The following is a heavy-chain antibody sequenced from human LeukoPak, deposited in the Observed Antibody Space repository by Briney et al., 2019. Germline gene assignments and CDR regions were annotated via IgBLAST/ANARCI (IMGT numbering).Heavy chain of an antibody. CDR3: ASIPTYYYGSGSYYHFDY. V-gene: IGHV3-30-3*01. CDR1: GFTFTSYA. D-gene: IGHD3-10*01. J-gene: IGHJ4*02. Sequence: GGSLRLSCSASGFTFTSYAMHWVRQAPGKGLEWVAVISYDGSNKYYADSVKGRFTISRDNSKNTLYLQMNSLRAEDTAVYYCASIPTYYYGSGSYYHFDYWGQGTLVTVSS. CDR2: ISYDGSNK.